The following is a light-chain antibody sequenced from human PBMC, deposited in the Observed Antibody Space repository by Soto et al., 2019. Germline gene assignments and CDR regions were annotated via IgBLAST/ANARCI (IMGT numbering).Light chain of an antibody. J-gene: IGKJ5*01. CDR1: QSVSSY. CDR2: DAS. CDR3: QQRTNWPPFT. V-gene: IGKV3-11*01. Sequence: EIVLTQSPATLSLSPGERATLSCRASQSVSSYLAWYQQKPGQAPRLLIYDASNRATGIPARFSGSGSGTDFTLTISSLEPEDFAVYYWQQRTNWPPFTFGQGTRLAI.